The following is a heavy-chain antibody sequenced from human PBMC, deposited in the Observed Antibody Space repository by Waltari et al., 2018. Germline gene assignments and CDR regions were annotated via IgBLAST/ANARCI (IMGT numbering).Heavy chain of an antibody. D-gene: IGHD6-13*01. CDR1: GYTFTSYD. CDR3: ARDVAGLGYFDY. Sequence: QVQLVQSGAAVKKPGASVKVSCKASGYTFTSYDLNWVRQATGQGLEWMGWMNPNSGNTGYAQKFQGRVTITRNTSISTAYMELSSLRSEDTAVYYCARDVAGLGYFDYWGQGTLVTVSS. CDR2: MNPNSGNT. V-gene: IGHV1-8*03. J-gene: IGHJ4*02.